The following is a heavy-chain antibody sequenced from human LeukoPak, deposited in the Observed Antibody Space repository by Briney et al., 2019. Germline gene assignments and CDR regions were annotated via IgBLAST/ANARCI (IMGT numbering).Heavy chain of an antibody. CDR2: IIPIFGTA. J-gene: IGHJ6*03. V-gene: IGHV1-69*05. CDR1: GGTFSGYA. Sequence: GASVKVSCKASGGTFSGYAISWVRQAPGQGLEWMGRIIPIFGTANYAQKFQGRVTITTDESTSTAYMELSSLRSEDTAVYYCAREYSNWGANYYYYYMDVWGKGTTVTVSS. CDR3: AREYSNWGANYYYYYMDV. D-gene: IGHD4-11*01.